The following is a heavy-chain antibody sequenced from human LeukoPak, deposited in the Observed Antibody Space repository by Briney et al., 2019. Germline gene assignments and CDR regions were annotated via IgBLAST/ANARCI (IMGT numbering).Heavy chain of an antibody. CDR1: GYSISSGYY. CDR2: IYHSGST. V-gene: IGHV4-38-2*02. CDR3: VRDLGYSGFDWAP. D-gene: IGHD5-12*01. J-gene: IGHJ5*02. Sequence: SETLSLTCTVSGYSISSGYYWGWIRQPPGKGLEWIGSIYHSGSTYYNPTLKSRLTLSVDVSKNQFSLNLTAVTAADAAIYYCVRDLGYSGFDWAPWGQGTLVTVSS.